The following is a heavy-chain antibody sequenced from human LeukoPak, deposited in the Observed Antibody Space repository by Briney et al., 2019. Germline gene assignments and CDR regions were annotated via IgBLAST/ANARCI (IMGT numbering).Heavy chain of an antibody. V-gene: IGHV1-18*01. CDR3: ARDLLDYGGNFLDY. D-gene: IGHD4-23*01. J-gene: IGHJ4*02. CDR1: GYTFTSYG. Sequence: GASVKVSCKASGYTFTSYGISWVRQAPGQGLEWMGWISAYNGNTNYAQKLQGRVTMTTDTSTSTAYMELRSLRSDDTAVYCCARDLLDYGGNFLDYWGRGTLVTVSS. CDR2: ISAYNGNT.